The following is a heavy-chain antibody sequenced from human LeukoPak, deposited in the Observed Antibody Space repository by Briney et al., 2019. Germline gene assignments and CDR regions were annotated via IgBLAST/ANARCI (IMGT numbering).Heavy chain of an antibody. V-gene: IGHV4-4*07. Sequence: PSETLSLTCTVSGTSISSHYWSWIRQPAGKGLEWIGRLYTSGSTKYNPSPKSRVSMSVDTSKNEFSLKLSPVTAADTAVYFCATVESPDSWGQGNLVTVSS. CDR3: ATVESPDS. CDR2: LYTSGST. D-gene: IGHD1-14*01. J-gene: IGHJ4*02. CDR1: GTSISSHY.